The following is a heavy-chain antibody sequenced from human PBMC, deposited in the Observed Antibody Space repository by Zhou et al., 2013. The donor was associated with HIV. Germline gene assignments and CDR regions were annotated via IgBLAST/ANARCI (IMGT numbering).Heavy chain of an antibody. CDR1: GYTFSNYD. Sequence: QVQLVQSGAEVKKPGASVKVSCKASGYTFSNYDINWVRQATGQGLEWMGWLNPDTDNTAYAQKFQGRVTITGNTSINTAYMELSSLRSEDTAVYYCARGRDYINGAFDIWGQGTMVTVSS. V-gene: IGHV1-8*02. CDR2: LNPDTDNT. J-gene: IGHJ3*02. CDR3: ARGRDYINGAFDI. D-gene: IGHD4-4*01.